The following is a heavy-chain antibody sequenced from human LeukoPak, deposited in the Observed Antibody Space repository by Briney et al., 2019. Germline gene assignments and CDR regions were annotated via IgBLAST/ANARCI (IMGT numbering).Heavy chain of an antibody. Sequence: PGGSLRLSCAASGFTFSSYGMHWVRQAPGKGLEWVSFISYDESNKYYADSVKGRFTISRDNSKNTLYLQMNSLRAEDTAVYYCAKDRMPFYYDSSTYYKGPFDYWGQGTLVTVSS. CDR1: GFTFSSYG. V-gene: IGHV3-30*18. CDR3: AKDRMPFYYDSSTYYKGPFDY. J-gene: IGHJ4*02. CDR2: ISYDESNK. D-gene: IGHD3-22*01.